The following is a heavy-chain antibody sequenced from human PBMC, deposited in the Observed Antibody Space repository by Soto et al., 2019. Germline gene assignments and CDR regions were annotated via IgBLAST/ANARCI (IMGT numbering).Heavy chain of an antibody. J-gene: IGHJ1*01. D-gene: IGHD1-26*01. V-gene: IGHV1-18*01. CDR3: ARDLMKQWELRGYVNCQH. CDR2: ISVYNGNT. CDR1: GFTFTSYK. Sequence: QVQLVQSGAEVKKPGASVKVSCKASGFTFTSYKINWVRQAPGQGLEWMGWISVYNGNTDYAQKFQGRVTMTTDTSTSTAYMELRNLRSDDTAIYYCARDLMKQWELRGYVNCQHWGQGTLVTVSS.